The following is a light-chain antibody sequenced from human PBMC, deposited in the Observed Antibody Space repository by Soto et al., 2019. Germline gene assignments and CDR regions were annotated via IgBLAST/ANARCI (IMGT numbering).Light chain of an antibody. J-gene: IGKJ2*01. Sequence: EIVLTQSPATLSVSPGERVTLSCRASESLSYFLAWYQHKPGQSPRLPIYGVSTRVAGVPSRFSGGGSATDFTLTISCLQSEEFAVYYWQSYNDWPFAFVQGTQLEI. CDR3: QSYNDWPFA. CDR2: GVS. CDR1: ESLSYF. V-gene: IGKV3-15*01.